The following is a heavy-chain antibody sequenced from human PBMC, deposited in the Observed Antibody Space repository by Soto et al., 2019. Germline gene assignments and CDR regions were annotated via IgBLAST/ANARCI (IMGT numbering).Heavy chain of an antibody. V-gene: IGHV3-30*05. CDR1: GFTLSRYG. Sequence: QVQLVESGGGVVQPGRSLRLSCAASGFTLSRYGMHWVRQAPGKGLEWVAVISFEGNTQYYADSVKGRFTISRDNSKDTLSMQIQSLKTEDTAVYYCARGAEHQLLSRDYFYGMDVWGQGTTVSVSS. D-gene: IGHD1-1*01. J-gene: IGHJ6*02. CDR3: ARGAEHQLLSRDYFYGMDV. CDR2: ISFEGNTQ.